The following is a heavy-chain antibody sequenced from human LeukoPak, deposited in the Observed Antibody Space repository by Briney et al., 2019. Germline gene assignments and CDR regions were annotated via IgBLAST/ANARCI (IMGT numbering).Heavy chain of an antibody. CDR3: AKGYIIAGRQWYLDL. V-gene: IGHV3-7*01. J-gene: IGHJ2*01. CDR2: INHDGRET. D-gene: IGHD6-13*01. Sequence: GGSLRLSCLGSGFNFRYFWMSWVRQAPGKGLEWVANINHDGRETYYADSVKGRFIISRDNAKDSLYLQMNSLRAEDAAVYYCAKGYIIAGRQWYLDLWGRGALVGVSS. CDR1: GFNFRYFW.